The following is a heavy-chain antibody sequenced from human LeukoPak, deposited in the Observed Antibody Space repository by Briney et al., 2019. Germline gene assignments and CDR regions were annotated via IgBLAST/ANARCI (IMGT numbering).Heavy chain of an antibody. D-gene: IGHD6-19*01. CDR2: ISVNGESA. J-gene: IGHJ4*02. CDR3: AQGYSSGWYPH. V-gene: IGHV3-23*01. Sequence: PGGSLRLSCTVSGFSVSTSGMSWVRQAQGKGLQTISAISVNGESAYYADSVKGRFPISRDNSKNTLYLQMNSLRVEDTAVYYCAQGYSSGWYPHWGQGSLVCVSS. CDR1: GFSVSTSG.